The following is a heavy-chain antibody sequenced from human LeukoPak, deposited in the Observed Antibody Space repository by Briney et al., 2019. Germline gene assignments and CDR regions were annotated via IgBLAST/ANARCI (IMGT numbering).Heavy chain of an antibody. D-gene: IGHD3-22*01. Sequence: ASVKVSCKASGYTFTGYYMHWVRQAPGQGLEWMGRINPNSGGTNYAQKFQGRVTMTRDTSISTAYTELSRLRSDDTAVYYCARDTYYYDSSGYYMADWGQGTLVTVSS. CDR1: GYTFTGYY. CDR2: INPNSGGT. V-gene: IGHV1-2*06. CDR3: ARDTYYYDSSGYYMAD. J-gene: IGHJ4*02.